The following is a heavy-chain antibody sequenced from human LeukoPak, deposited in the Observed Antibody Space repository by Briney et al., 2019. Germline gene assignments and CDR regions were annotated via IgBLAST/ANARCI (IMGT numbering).Heavy chain of an antibody. V-gene: IGHV1-18*01. J-gene: IGHJ5*02. D-gene: IGHD1-26*01. CDR1: GYTFTSYG. CDR2: ISAYNGNT. CDR3: AREGGSYSFDP. Sequence: ASVKVSCKASGYTFTSYGISWVRQAPGQGLEWMGWISAYNGNTNYAQKLQGRVTMTRDMSTSTVYMELSSPRSEDTAVYYCAREGGSYSFDPWGQGTLVTVSS.